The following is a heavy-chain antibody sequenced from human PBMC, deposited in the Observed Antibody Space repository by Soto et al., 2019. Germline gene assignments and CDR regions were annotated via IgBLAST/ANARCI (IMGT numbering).Heavy chain of an antibody. CDR1: GLTFNNYA. Sequence: GGSLRLSCAASGLTFNNYAMSWVRQAPGKGLEWVSAISGSGVTTYYADSVKGRFTISRDNSKNTLFLQMNNLGSEDTAIYYCTKDQRFYPWGQGTLVTVSS. CDR3: TKDQRFYP. J-gene: IGHJ5*02. V-gene: IGHV3-23*01. D-gene: IGHD3-16*01. CDR2: ISGSGVTT.